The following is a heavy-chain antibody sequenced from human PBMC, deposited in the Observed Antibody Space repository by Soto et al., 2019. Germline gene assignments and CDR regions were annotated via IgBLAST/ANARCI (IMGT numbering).Heavy chain of an antibody. CDR1: GGTFSSYA. CDR2: IIPIFGTA. V-gene: IGHV1-69*13. D-gene: IGHD2-2*02. Sequence: SVKVSCKASGGTFSSYAISWVRQAPGQGLEWMGGIIPIFGTAKYAQKFQGRVTITADESTSTAYMELSSLRSEDTAVYYCARGDDILVVPAAIHYYYYGMDVWGQGTTVTVSS. J-gene: IGHJ6*02. CDR3: ARGDDILVVPAAIHYYYYGMDV.